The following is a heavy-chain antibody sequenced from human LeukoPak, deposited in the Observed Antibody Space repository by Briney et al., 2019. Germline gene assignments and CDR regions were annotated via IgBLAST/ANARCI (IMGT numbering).Heavy chain of an antibody. CDR2: INHSGST. V-gene: IGHV4-34*01. J-gene: IGHJ4*02. CDR1: GGSFSGYY. Sequence: ASETLSLTCAVYGGSFSGYYWSWIRQPPGKGLEWIGEINHSGSTNYNPSLKSRVTISVDTSKNQFSLKLSSVTAADTAVYYCARGRRLNITIFPYDYWGQGTLVTVSS. CDR3: ARGRRLNITIFPYDY. D-gene: IGHD3-3*01.